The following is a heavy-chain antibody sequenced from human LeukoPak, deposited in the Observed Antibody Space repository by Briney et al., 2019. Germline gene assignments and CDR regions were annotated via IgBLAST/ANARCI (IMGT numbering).Heavy chain of an antibody. CDR3: AREGAFGFQLPYF. V-gene: IGHV3-21*01. CDR2: ISSSSSYI. D-gene: IGHD2-2*01. Sequence: GGSLRLPFAASGFTFSSYTMNWVRQAPGKGLEWVSSISSSSSYIYYADSVKGRFTISRDNAKNSLYLQMNSLRAEDTAVYYCAREGAFGFQLPYFWGQGTLVTVSS. CDR1: GFTFSSYT. J-gene: IGHJ4*02.